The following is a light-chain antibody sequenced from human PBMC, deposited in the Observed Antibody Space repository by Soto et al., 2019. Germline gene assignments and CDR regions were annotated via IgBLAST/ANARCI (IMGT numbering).Light chain of an antibody. V-gene: IGKV3-20*01. CDR2: GAS. CDR3: QQYGSSPYT. Sequence: TLSVSPWERATLSCRASQSVTNSYLAWYQQKPGQAPRLLMYGASNRATGIPDRFSGTGSGTDFTLTISRLEPEDFAVYYCQQYGSSPYTFGLGTKVDIK. J-gene: IGKJ2*01. CDR1: QSVTNSY.